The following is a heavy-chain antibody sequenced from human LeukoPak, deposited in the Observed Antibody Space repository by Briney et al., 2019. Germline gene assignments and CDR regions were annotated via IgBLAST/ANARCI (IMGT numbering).Heavy chain of an antibody. CDR1: GYTFTSYY. CDR3: AKKTLRFLEWFPFDY. V-gene: IGHV1-46*01. J-gene: IGHJ4*02. D-gene: IGHD3-3*01. Sequence: ASVKVSCKASGYTFTSYYMHWVRQAPGQGLEWMGIINPSGGSTSYAQKFQGRVTMTRDMSTSTVYMELSSLRSEDTAVYYCAKKTLRFLEWFPFDYWGQGTLVTVSS. CDR2: INPSGGST.